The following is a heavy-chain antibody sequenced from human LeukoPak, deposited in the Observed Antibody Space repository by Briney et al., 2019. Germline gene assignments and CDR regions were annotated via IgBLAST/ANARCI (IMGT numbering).Heavy chain of an antibody. J-gene: IGHJ4*02. V-gene: IGHV4-39*01. D-gene: IGHD3-16*01. Sequence: PSETLSLTCSVSGGSISSGRYYWAWIRQPPGKGLEWIARVFYSGSIHNNPSLQSRVTMSVDTSKNQVSLNLRSVTAPDTAVYYCARSPALRHYFDYWGQGLLVTVS. CDR2: VFYSGSI. CDR3: ARSPALRHYFDY. CDR1: GGSISSGRYY.